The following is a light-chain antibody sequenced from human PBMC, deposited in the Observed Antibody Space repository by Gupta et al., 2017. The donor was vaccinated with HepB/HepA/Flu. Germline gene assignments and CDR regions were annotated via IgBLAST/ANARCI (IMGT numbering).Light chain of an antibody. V-gene: IGLV4-69*01. Sequence: QLVLTQSPSASASLGASVRLTCTLSSGHTNYAIAWHPQQPEKGPRFLMKLNSDGSHNKADGIPDRFSGSSSGAERYLTISRLQSEDEADYYCQTWGTGIHVFGGGTKLTVL. CDR1: SGHTNYA. CDR2: LNSDGSH. J-gene: IGLJ2*01. CDR3: QTWGTGIHV.